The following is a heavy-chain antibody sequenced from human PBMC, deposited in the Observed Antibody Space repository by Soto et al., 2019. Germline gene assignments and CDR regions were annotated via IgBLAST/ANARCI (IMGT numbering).Heavy chain of an antibody. D-gene: IGHD3-9*01. Sequence: ASVKVSCKASGFTFTSSAVQWVRQARGQRLEWIGWIVVGSGDTHSAQKFQERVTITRDMSTSTAYIELSSLRSEDTAVYYCAATITEEVGTGQYSGMDVWGKGTTVPVSS. CDR1: GFTFTSSA. J-gene: IGHJ6*04. CDR2: IVVGSGDT. V-gene: IGHV1-58*01. CDR3: AATITEEVGTGQYSGMDV.